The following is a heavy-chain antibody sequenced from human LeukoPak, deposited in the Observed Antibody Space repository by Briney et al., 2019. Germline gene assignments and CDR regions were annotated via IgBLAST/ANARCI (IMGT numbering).Heavy chain of an antibody. Sequence: ASVKVSFTASGGTFTIYAISWVRQAPGQGLEWMGGIIPIFGTANYEQKFQGRVTITADESTSTAYMELSSLRSEDTAVYYCARGSAVYGSGYFDYWGQGTLVTVSS. D-gene: IGHD3-22*01. CDR3: ARGSAVYGSGYFDY. J-gene: IGHJ4*02. V-gene: IGHV1-69*13. CDR1: GGTFTIYA. CDR2: IIPIFGTA.